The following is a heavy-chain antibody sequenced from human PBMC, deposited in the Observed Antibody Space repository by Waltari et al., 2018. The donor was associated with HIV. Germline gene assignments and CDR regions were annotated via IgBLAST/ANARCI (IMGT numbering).Heavy chain of an antibody. D-gene: IGHD1-26*01. J-gene: IGHJ4*02. Sequence: QVHLVQSGAEMKKPGASVKVSCKASGYTFLSYGISWVRQAPGPGLEWMGWISTYNANTNYAQSRQGRVTMTTDTSTTTAYMELRSLTSDDTAVYYCARDGLRYSGTFYSDYWGQGTLVTVSS. V-gene: IGHV1-18*01. CDR1: GYTFLSYG. CDR3: ARDGLRYSGTFYSDY. CDR2: ISTYNANT.